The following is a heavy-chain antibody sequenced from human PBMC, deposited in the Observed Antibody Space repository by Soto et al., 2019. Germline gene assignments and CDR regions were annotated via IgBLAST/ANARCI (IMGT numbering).Heavy chain of an antibody. CDR2: TYYRSKWYN. D-gene: IGHD3-22*01. CDR1: GDSVSSNSAA. Sequence: QPLSLTFAISGDSVSSNSAACNLIRHSPSRGLEWLGRTYYRSKWYNDYAVSVKSRITINPDTSKNQFSLQLNSVTPEDTAVYYCARVLDGETDSTPFDPWGRGTLVTVSS. V-gene: IGHV6-1*01. J-gene: IGHJ5*02. CDR3: ARVLDGETDSTPFDP.